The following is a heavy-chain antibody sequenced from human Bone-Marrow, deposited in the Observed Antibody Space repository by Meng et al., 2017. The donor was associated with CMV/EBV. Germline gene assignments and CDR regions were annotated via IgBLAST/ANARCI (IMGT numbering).Heavy chain of an antibody. V-gene: IGHV1-2*02. D-gene: IGHD6-19*01. CDR2: VNSKNEAT. Sequence: VRVVQPAVEGRKPGASVQVPCKASGYTFTGYYMHWVRQAPGQGLEWMGWVNSKNEATNYARKFQGRVSMTRDTSISTAHMELSRLMSDDTAVYYCVRSSGWSLFDYWGQGTLVTVSS. CDR3: VRSSGWSLFDY. CDR1: GYTFTGYY. J-gene: IGHJ4*02.